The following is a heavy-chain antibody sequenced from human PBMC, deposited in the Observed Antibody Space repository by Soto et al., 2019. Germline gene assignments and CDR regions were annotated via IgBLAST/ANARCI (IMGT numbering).Heavy chain of an antibody. J-gene: IGHJ6*02. Sequence: VGSLRLSCAASGFTFSSYAMSGVRRAPGKGLEWVSAISGSGGSTYYADSVKGRFTISRGNSKNTLYLQMNSLRAEDTAVYYCAKDLPGYDFWSGLGYYYGMDVWGQGTTVTVSS. CDR1: GFTFSSYA. V-gene: IGHV3-23*01. CDR2: ISGSGGST. CDR3: AKDLPGYDFWSGLGYYYGMDV. D-gene: IGHD3-3*01.